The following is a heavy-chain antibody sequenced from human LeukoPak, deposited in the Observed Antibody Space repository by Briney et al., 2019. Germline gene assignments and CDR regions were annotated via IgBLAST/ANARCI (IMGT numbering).Heavy chain of an antibody. J-gene: IGHJ4*02. D-gene: IGHD1-26*01. CDR2: IWYDGSNE. CDR3: ARDPGYSGSYLATYYFDY. V-gene: IGHV3-33*01. CDR1: GFTFSSYG. Sequence: PGGSLRLSCAASGFTFSSYGMHWVRQAPGKGLEWVAVIWYDGSNEYYADSVKGRFTISRDNSKNTLYLQMNSLRAEDTAVYYCARDPGYSGSYLATYYFDYWGQGTLVTVSS.